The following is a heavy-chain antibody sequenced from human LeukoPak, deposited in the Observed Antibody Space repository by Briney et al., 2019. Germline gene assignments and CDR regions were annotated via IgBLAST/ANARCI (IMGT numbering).Heavy chain of an antibody. CDR1: GGSFSGYY. J-gene: IGHJ4*02. CDR2: INHSGST. Sequence: SETLSLTCAVYGGSFSGYYWSWIRQPPGKGLEWIGEINHSGSTNYNPSLKSRVTISVDTSKNQFPLKLSSVTAADTAVYYCAKDILGYCSGGTCDWGQGTLVTVSS. CDR3: AKDILGYCSGGTCD. D-gene: IGHD2-15*01. V-gene: IGHV4-34*01.